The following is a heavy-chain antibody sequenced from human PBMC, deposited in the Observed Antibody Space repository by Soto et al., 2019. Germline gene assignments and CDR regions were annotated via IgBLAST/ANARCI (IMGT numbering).Heavy chain of an antibody. J-gene: IGHJ4*02. CDR3: ARLLPPALSSGWSFSGLPKGYPPDY. D-gene: IGHD6-19*01. Sequence: GESLKISCKGSGYSFTSYWIGWVRQMPGKGLEWMGIIYPGDSDTRYSPSFQGQVTISGDKSISTAYLQWSSLKASDTSMYYCARLLPPALSSGWSFSGLPKGYPPDYWGQGTLVTVSS. CDR2: IYPGDSDT. CDR1: GYSFTSYW. V-gene: IGHV5-51*01.